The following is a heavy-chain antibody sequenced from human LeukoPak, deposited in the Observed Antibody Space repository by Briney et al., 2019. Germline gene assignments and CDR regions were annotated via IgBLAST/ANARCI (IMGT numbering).Heavy chain of an antibody. J-gene: IGHJ4*02. CDR2: MYSSGST. CDR3: ARGGKATVVTM. Sequence: PSETLSLTCTVSGGSINSYYWSWIRQPAGKGLEWIGRMYSSGSTNYNSSLKSRVSMSVDTSKNQFSLKLTSVTAADTAVYYCARGGKATVVTMWGQGILVTVSS. V-gene: IGHV4-4*07. CDR1: GGSINSYY. D-gene: IGHD4-23*01.